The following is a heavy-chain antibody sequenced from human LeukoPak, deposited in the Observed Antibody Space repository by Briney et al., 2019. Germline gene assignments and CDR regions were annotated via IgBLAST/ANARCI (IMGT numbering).Heavy chain of an antibody. CDR2: IRYDGSNK. D-gene: IGHD3-10*01. Sequence: GGSLRLSCAASGFTFSGFGMHWVRQVPDKGLAWVAFIRYDGSNKYYADSVKGRFTISRDNSKNTLYLQMNSLRAEDTAVYYWVGLNYNSESYRNYWGQGTLVTVSS. CDR3: VGLNYNSESYRNY. V-gene: IGHV3-30*02. CDR1: GFTFSGFG. J-gene: IGHJ4*02.